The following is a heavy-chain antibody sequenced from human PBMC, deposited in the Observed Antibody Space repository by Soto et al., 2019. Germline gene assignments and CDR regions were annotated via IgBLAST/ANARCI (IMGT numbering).Heavy chain of an antibody. CDR1: GFTFISYA. Sequence: GSLRLSCAASGFTFISYAMHWVRQPPGKGLEWIGEINHSGSTNYNPSLKSRVTISVDTSKNQFSLKLSSATAADTAVYYCARGRSSSSWFDYWGQGTLVTVSS. CDR3: ARGRSSSSWFDY. CDR2: INHSGST. V-gene: IGHV4-34*01. J-gene: IGHJ4*02. D-gene: IGHD6-13*01.